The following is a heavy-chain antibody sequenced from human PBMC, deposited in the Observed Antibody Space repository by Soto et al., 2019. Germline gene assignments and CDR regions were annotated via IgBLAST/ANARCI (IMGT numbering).Heavy chain of an antibody. CDR3: ARDYSLEAISYYYMDV. J-gene: IGHJ6*03. CDR2: IYSGGST. Sequence: GGSLRLSCAASGFTVSSNYMSWVRQAPGKGLEWVSVIYSGGSTYYADSVKGRFTISRDNSKNTLYLQMNSLRAEDTAVYYCARDYSLEAISYYYMDVWGKGTTVTVSS. D-gene: IGHD1-1*01. V-gene: IGHV3-66*01. CDR1: GFTVSSNY.